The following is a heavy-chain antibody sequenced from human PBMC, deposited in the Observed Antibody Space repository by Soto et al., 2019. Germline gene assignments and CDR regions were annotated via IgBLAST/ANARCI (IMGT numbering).Heavy chain of an antibody. CDR2: ISGYNVNT. Sequence: QVQLVQSGAEVKKPGASVKVSCRASGYTFSNYGISWVRQAPGQGLEWIGWISGYNVNTNYGKKFQGRVYITTDTSTSKAYMDLRRLRSDDTAVYYCARDPKVRGVDDGFDIWGQGTIVTVSS. CDR1: GYTFSNYG. V-gene: IGHV1-18*01. CDR3: ARDPKVRGVDDGFDI. D-gene: IGHD3-10*01. J-gene: IGHJ3*02.